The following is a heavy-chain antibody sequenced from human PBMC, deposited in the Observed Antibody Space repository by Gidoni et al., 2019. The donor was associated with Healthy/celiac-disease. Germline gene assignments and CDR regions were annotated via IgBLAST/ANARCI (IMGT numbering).Heavy chain of an antibody. CDR3: ARGLVAARPSDY. V-gene: IGHV4-34*01. CDR2: INHSGST. CDR1: GGSFSGYY. J-gene: IGHJ4*02. D-gene: IGHD6-6*01. Sequence: QVQLQQWGAGLLKPSEPLSLTCAVYGGSFSGYYWSWIRQPPGKGLEWIGEINHSGSTNYNPSLKSLVTISVDTSKNQFSLKLSSVTAADTAVYYCARGLVAARPSDYWGQGTLVTVSS.